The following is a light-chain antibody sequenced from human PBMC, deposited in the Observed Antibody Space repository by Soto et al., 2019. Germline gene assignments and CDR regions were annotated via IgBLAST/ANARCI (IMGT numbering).Light chain of an antibody. J-gene: IGKJ1*01. CDR2: AAS. V-gene: IGKV1-6*01. CDR1: QGIRND. CDR3: LQDYYYPRT. Sequence: AIQMTQSPSSLSASVGDRVTITCRASQGIRNDLGWYQQKPGKAPKLLIYAASSLQSGVPSRFSGSGSGTDFTLIISSVQPVDFATYYCLQDYYYPRTFGQGTKVEIK.